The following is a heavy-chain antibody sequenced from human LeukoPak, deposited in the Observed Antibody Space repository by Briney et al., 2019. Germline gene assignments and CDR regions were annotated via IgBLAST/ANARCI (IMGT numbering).Heavy chain of an antibody. CDR2: ISSSGSTI. CDR3: ARLLWFGENVDY. CDR1: GFTFSSYE. Sequence: PGGSLRLSCAASGFTFSSYEMNWVRQAPGKGLEWVSYISSSGSTIYYADSVKGRFTISRDNAKNSLYLQMNSLRAEDTAVYYCARLLWFGENVDYWGQGTLVTVSS. V-gene: IGHV3-48*03. J-gene: IGHJ4*02. D-gene: IGHD3-10*01.